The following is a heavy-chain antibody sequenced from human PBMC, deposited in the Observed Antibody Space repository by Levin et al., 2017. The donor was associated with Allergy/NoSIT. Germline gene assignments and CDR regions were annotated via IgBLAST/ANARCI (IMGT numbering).Heavy chain of an antibody. CDR2: IYYSGST. V-gene: IGHV4-31*03. CDR1: GGSISSGGYY. CDR3: ARDSGSYGGNPHDAFDI. Sequence: SSETLSLTCTVSGGSISSGGYYWSWIRQHPGKGLEWIGYIYYSGSTYYNPSLKSRVTISVDTSKNQFSLKLSSVTAADTAVYYCARDSGSYGGNPHDAFDIWGQGTMVTVSS. D-gene: IGHD4-23*01. J-gene: IGHJ3*02.